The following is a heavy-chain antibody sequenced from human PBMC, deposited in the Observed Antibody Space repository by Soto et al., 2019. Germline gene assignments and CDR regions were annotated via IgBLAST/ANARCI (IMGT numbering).Heavy chain of an antibody. Sequence: SETLSLTCTVSGGSISSYYWSWIRQPPGKGLEWIGYIYYSGSTNYNPSLKSRVTISVDTSKNQFSLKLSSVTAADTAVYYCARLKTITMVRGVIMRNNWFDPWGQGTLVTVSS. D-gene: IGHD3-10*01. CDR3: ARLKTITMVRGVIMRNNWFDP. CDR1: GGSISSYY. J-gene: IGHJ5*02. CDR2: IYYSGST. V-gene: IGHV4-59*12.